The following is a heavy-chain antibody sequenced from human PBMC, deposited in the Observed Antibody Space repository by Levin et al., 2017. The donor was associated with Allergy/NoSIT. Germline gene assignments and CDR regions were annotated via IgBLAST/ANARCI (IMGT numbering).Heavy chain of an antibody. CDR2: IKSKTDGGTT. CDR1: GFTFSNAW. V-gene: IGHV3-15*01. CDR3: TTADPDYDFWSGYPKDYYYYGMDV. J-gene: IGHJ6*02. Sequence: PGGSLRLSCAASGFTFSNAWMSWVRQAPGKGLEWVGRIKSKTDGGTTDYAAPVKGRFTISRDDSKNTLYLQMNSLKTEDTAVYYCTTADPDYDFWSGYPKDYYYYGMDVWGQGTTVTVSS. D-gene: IGHD3-3*01.